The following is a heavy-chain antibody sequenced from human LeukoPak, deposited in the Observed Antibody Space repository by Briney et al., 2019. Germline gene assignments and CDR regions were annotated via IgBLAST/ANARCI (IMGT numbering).Heavy chain of an antibody. Sequence: GGSLRLSCAATGFTFSSYEMNWVRQAPGKGLEWVSYISSSGSTIYYADSVKGRFTISRDNAMNSLYLQMNSLRAEDTAVYYCASRKSVADHWFDPWGQGTLVTVSS. CDR1: GFTFSSYE. CDR3: ASRKSVADHWFDP. J-gene: IGHJ5*02. D-gene: IGHD2-15*01. V-gene: IGHV3-48*03. CDR2: ISSSGSTI.